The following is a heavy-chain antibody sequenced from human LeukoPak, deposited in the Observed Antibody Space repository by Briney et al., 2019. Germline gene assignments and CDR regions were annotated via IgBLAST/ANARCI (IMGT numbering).Heavy chain of an antibody. CDR3: TGSGYYPGDY. D-gene: IGHD3-3*01. CDR2: IRSKAYGGTT. V-gene: IGHV3-49*04. CDR1: GFTFGDYA. J-gene: IGHJ4*02. Sequence: PTGGSLRLSCTASGFTFGDYAMSWVRQAPGKGLEWVGFIRSKAYGGTTEYAASVKGRFTISRDDSKSIAYLQMNSLKTEDTAVYYCTGSGYYPGDYWGQGTLVTVSS.